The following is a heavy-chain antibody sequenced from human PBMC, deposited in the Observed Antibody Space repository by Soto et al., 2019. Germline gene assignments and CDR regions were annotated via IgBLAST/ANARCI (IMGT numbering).Heavy chain of an antibody. Sequence: SVKVSCKXSGGTFRSYGINWVRQAPGQGLEWLGGTVPSYGTANYAQKFQGRLTITADTSTSTAYMELSSLRYEDTAVYYCARSVDVGALYYGMDVWGQGTTVTVSS. D-gene: IGHD1-26*01. CDR2: TVPSYGTA. CDR1: GGTFRSYG. J-gene: IGHJ6*02. V-gene: IGHV1-69*06. CDR3: ARSVDVGALYYGMDV.